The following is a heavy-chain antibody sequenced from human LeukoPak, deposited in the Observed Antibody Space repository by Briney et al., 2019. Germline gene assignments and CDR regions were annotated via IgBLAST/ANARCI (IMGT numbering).Heavy chain of an antibody. J-gene: IGHJ3*02. CDR3: AKDQGLRGFSQAFDI. D-gene: IGHD5-12*01. CDR2: ISGSGGGT. Sequence: GGSLRLSCAASGFTFSSYAMNWVRQAPGKGLEWVSTISGSGGGTYYADSVKGRFTISRDNSKNTLYLQMNSLRAEDTAVYYCAKDQGLRGFSQAFDIWGQGTMVTVSS. V-gene: IGHV3-23*01. CDR1: GFTFSSYA.